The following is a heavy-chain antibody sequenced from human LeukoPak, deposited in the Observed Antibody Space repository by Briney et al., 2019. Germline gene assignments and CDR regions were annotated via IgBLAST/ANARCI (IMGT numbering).Heavy chain of an antibody. D-gene: IGHD3-16*02. J-gene: IGHJ4*02. Sequence: SETLSLTCTVSGGSISSYYWSWIRQPPGKGLEWIGYIYYSGSTKYNPSLKSRVTISVDTSKNQFSLKLSSVTTADTAVYYCARGNYVWGSYRYFPFDYWGQGTLVTVSS. CDR1: GGSISSYY. V-gene: IGHV4-59*01. CDR3: ARGNYVWGSYRYFPFDY. CDR2: IYYSGST.